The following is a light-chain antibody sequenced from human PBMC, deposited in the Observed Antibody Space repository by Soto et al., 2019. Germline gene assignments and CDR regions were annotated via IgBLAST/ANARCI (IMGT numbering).Light chain of an antibody. J-gene: IGKJ1*01. CDR1: QSVSSSY. Sequence: EIVLTQSPGTLSLSPGERATLSCRASQSVSSSYLAWYQQKPGQAPRLLIYGASSRATGIPDRFSGSGSGTDFTLTISRLEPEDFAVYYCKQYGTWTFGQGTKVEIK. CDR2: GAS. CDR3: KQYGTWT. V-gene: IGKV3-20*01.